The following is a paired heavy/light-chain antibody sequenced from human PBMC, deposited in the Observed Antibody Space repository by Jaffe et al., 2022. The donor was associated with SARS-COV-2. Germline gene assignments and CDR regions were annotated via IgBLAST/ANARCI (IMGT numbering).Heavy chain of an antibody. J-gene: IGHJ2*01. D-gene: IGHD3-22*01. CDR1: AFTFSYYG. Sequence: QVQLVESGGGVVQPGRSLRLSCVASAFTFSYYGMHWVRQAPGKGLEWVAAIQSDGSKNYYGDSVKGRFTISRDDSKNTLYLQMNSLRAEDTAMYYCARDSDTSGSIWYFDLWGRGTLVTVSS. V-gene: IGHV3-33*05. CDR3: ARDSDTSGSIWYFDL. CDR2: IQSDGSKN.
Light chain of an antibody. Sequence: SSELTQDPAVSVALGQTVRITCQGDSLKNYYASWYQQKPGPAPILVIYGKNNRPSGIPDRFSGSNSGNTASLIITGAQAEDEADYYCTSRDSSGNQLVFGGGTKLTVL. V-gene: IGLV3-19*01. J-gene: IGLJ2*01. CDR1: SLKNYY. CDR2: GKN. CDR3: TSRDSSGNQLV.